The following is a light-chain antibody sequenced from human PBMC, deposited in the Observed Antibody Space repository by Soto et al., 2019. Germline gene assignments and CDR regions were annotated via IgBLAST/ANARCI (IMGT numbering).Light chain of an antibody. CDR2: KAS. Sequence: DVVMTQSPLSLPVTLGQPASISCRSSQSLVYSDGYAYLNWFQQRPGQSPRRLIYKASNRDSGVPARFSGSGSGSDFTLQIDRVEAEDVGIYYCMQGTHWPPTFGRGTRVEIK. V-gene: IGKV2-30*01. CDR1: QSLVYSDGYAY. CDR3: MQGTHWPPT. J-gene: IGKJ1*01.